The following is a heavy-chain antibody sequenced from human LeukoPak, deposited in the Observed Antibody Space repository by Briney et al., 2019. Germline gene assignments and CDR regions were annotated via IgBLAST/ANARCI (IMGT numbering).Heavy chain of an antibody. CDR2: INRSGST. J-gene: IGHJ4*02. Sequence: KTSETLSLTCGVYGDSISGYHWTYIRQPPGKGLEWIGEINRSGSTNYNPSLKSRVTISVDTSKNQFSLKLSSVTAADTAVYYCARGYYDSSGYGLVFLYWGQGTLVTVSS. D-gene: IGHD3-22*01. CDR3: ARGYYDSSGYGLVFLY. CDR1: GDSISGYH. V-gene: IGHV4-34*01.